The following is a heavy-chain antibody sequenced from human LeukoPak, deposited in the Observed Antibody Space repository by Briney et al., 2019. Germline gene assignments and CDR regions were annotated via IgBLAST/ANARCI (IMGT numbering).Heavy chain of an antibody. J-gene: IGHJ3*02. CDR3: ARDKYCSSTSCYMDAFDI. V-gene: IGHV1-2*02. CDR1: GYTFIGYY. CDR2: INPNSGGT. D-gene: IGHD2-2*02. Sequence: ASVKVSCKASGYTFIGYYMHWVRQAPGQGLEWMGWINPNSGGTNYAQKFQGRVTMTRDTSISTAYMELSRLRSDDTAVYYCARDKYCSSTSCYMDAFDIWGQGTMVTVSS.